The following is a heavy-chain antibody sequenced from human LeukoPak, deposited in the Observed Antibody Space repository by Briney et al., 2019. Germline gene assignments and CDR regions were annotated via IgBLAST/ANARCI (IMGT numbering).Heavy chain of an antibody. CDR3: AKGQTSREATLDDAFDI. J-gene: IGHJ3*02. V-gene: IGHV3-43*02. CDR2: ISGDGGST. CDR1: GFTFDDYA. Sequence: GGSLRLSCAASGFTFDDYAMHWVRQAPGKGLEWVSLISGDGGSTYYADSVKGRFTISRDNSKNSLYLQMNSLRTEDTALYYCAKGQTSREATLDDAFDICGQGTMVTVSS. D-gene: IGHD1-7*01.